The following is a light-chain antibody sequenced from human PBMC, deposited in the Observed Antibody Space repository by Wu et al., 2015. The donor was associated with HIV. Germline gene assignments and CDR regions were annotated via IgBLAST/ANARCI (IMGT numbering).Light chain of an antibody. CDR3: QQYGSSPT. CDR1: QSVSSN. J-gene: IGKJ4*01. CDR2: GAS. V-gene: IGKV3-20*01. Sequence: IVMTQSPATLSVSPGERATLSCRASQSVSSNLAWYQQKPGQAPRLLIYGASSRATGIPDRFSGSGSGTDFTLTISRLEPEDFAVYYCQQYGSSPTFGGGTKVEIK.